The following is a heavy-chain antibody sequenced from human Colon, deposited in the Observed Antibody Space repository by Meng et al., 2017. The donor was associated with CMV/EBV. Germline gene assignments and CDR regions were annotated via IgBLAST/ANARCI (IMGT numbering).Heavy chain of an antibody. V-gene: IGHV4-39*07. CDR3: ARDCCNYRSWFDP. CDR1: GGSISNDIYY. D-gene: IGHD2/OR15-2a*01. CDR2: INYSGNT. Sequence: QLQVEESGPGLVKPSETPALTCIVSGGSISNDIYYWGWLRQPPGKGLEWIGSINYSGNTYYNLSLESRVTISIDTSNNHFSLKLTSVTAADTAVYYCARDCCNYRSWFDPWGQGVLVTVSS. J-gene: IGHJ5*02.